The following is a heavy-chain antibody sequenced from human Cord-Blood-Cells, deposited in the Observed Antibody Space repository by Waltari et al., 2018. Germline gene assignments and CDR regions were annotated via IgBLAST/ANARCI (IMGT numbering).Heavy chain of an antibody. V-gene: IGHV3-9*01. D-gene: IGHD3-3*01. Sequence: EVQLVESGGGLVQPGRSLRLSCAASGFTFADYAMHWVRQAPGKGLEWVSGISWNSGSIGYAGSVKGRFTISRDNAKNSLYLQMNSLRAEDTALYYCAKDYDFWSGYYDYWGQGTLVTVSS. J-gene: IGHJ4*02. CDR1: GFTFADYA. CDR2: ISWNSGSI. CDR3: AKDYDFWSGYYDY.